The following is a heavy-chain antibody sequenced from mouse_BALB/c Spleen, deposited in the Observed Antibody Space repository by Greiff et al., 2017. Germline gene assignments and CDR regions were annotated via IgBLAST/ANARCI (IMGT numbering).Heavy chain of an antibody. CDR2: ISYSGST. V-gene: IGHV3-2*02. J-gene: IGHJ4*01. CDR3: ARDLYYGSTHYAMDY. CDR1: GYSITSDYA. Sequence: EVQLQESGPGLVKPSQSLSLTCTVTGYSITSDYAWNWIRQFPGNKLEWMGYISYSGSTSYNPSLKSRISITRDTSKNQFFLQLNSVTTEDTATYYCARDLYYGSTHYAMDYWGQGTSVTVSS. D-gene: IGHD1-1*01.